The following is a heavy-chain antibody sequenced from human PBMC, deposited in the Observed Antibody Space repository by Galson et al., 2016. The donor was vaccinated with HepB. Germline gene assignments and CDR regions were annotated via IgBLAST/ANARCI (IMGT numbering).Heavy chain of an antibody. V-gene: IGHV1-69*13. CDR2: IIPTFATP. Sequence: SVKVSCKASGGSFGSYAINWVRQAPGQGLEWMGGIIPTFATPTYAQKFQGRVSITADESTSTAYMELGSLRSEDTAVYYCASHIRGQYGSGLHEFDLWGQGTLVIVSS. D-gene: IGHD3-10*01. CDR1: GGSFGSYA. CDR3: ASHIRGQYGSGLHEFDL. J-gene: IGHJ5*02.